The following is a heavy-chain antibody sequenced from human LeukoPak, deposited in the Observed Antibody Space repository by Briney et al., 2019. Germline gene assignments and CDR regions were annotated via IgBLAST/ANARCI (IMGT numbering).Heavy chain of an antibody. CDR1: GGSVSSGSYY. J-gene: IGHJ4*02. Sequence: MASETLSLTCTVSGGSVSSGSYYWSWIRQPPGKGLEWIGEINHSGSTNYNPSLKSRVTISVDTSKNQFSLKLSSVTAADTAVYYCARGRGGYNSGYWGQGTLVTVSS. CDR3: ARGRGGYNSGY. D-gene: IGHD5-24*01. V-gene: IGHV4-39*07. CDR2: INHSGST.